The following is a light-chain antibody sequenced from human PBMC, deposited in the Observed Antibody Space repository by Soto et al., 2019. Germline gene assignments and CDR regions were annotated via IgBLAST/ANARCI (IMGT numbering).Light chain of an antibody. Sequence: QSVLTQPPSVSGAPEQMVSISCTGSTSNIGAPYDVHLYQHMPGTALKHPIYGDNTRPSGVTDRFSGSKSGTSASLAITRLQAEDEADYYCQSYDISLHNYVFGTGTKVTVL. CDR2: GDN. CDR3: QSYDISLHNYV. V-gene: IGLV1-40*01. CDR1: TSNIGAPYD. J-gene: IGLJ1*01.